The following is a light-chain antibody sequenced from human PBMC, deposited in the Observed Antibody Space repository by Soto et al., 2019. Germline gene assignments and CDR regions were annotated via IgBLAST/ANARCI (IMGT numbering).Light chain of an antibody. Sequence: DIQMTQSPSTLTASVGDRITITCRASKSVARWLAGYQQKPGKAPKVLISGASNLESGVPSRFSGSGFGTQFTLSISCLQPDDSATYFCQQYDTSWTFGQGTK. CDR3: QQYDTSWT. J-gene: IGKJ1*01. CDR1: KSVARW. CDR2: GAS. V-gene: IGKV1-5*01.